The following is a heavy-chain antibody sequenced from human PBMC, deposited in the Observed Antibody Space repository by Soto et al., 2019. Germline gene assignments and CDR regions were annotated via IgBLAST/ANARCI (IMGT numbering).Heavy chain of an antibody. CDR3: ARERTGTTSMDV. D-gene: IGHD1-1*01. CDR2: MNPNSGTT. CDR1: GYTFTSYD. V-gene: IGHV1-8*01. Sequence: QVQLVQSGAEVKKPGASVKVSCKASGYTFTSYDINWVRQATGQGLEWMGWMNPNSGTTGYAQKFPGRVTMPRNTSISTAYMELSSLRSEDTAVYYCARERTGTTSMDVWGQGTTVTVSS. J-gene: IGHJ6*02.